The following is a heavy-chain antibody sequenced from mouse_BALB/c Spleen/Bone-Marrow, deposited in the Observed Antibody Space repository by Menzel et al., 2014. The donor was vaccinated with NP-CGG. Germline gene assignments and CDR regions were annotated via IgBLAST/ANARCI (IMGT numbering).Heavy chain of an antibody. J-gene: IGHJ1*01. Sequence: QVQLKDSGAELVKPGASVKLSCKASGYTFTSYWMHWVKQRPGQGLEWIGEIIPSNGRTNYNEKFKSKATLTVDKSSNTAYMQLSSLTSEDSAVYYCARWLLQYFDVWGAGTTVTVSS. CDR1: GYTFTSYW. V-gene: IGHV1S81*02. CDR2: IIPSNGRT. D-gene: IGHD2-3*01. CDR3: ARWLLQYFDV.